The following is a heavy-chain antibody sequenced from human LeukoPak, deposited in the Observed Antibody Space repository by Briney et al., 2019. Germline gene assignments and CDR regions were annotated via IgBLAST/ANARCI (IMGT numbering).Heavy chain of an antibody. CDR3: ARDLRTFDP. J-gene: IGHJ5*02. V-gene: IGHV4-59*11. Sequence: PSETLSLTCTVSGGSISGHYWSWIRQPPGKGLDWIGYIYYRGSTNYNPSLRSRVTISEDTSKNQFSLKLSSVTAADTAVYYCARDLRTFDPWGQGTLVTVSS. CDR2: IYYRGST. CDR1: GGSISGHY.